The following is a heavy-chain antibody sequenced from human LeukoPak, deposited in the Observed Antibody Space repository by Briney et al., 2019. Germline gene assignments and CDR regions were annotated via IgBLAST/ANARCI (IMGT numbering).Heavy chain of an antibody. V-gene: IGHV3-15*07. CDR3: TTGIRGD. D-gene: IGHD3-3*02. CDR1: GFTFSVAW. CDR2: IQSKTDGGKT. J-gene: IGHJ4*02. Sequence: GGSLRLSCAASGFTFSVAWMNWVRQAPGKGLEWVGRIQSKTDGGKTDYAAPVKGRFTISRDDSKNTLYLQMNSLKTEDTAIYFCTTGIRGDWGQGTLVTVSS.